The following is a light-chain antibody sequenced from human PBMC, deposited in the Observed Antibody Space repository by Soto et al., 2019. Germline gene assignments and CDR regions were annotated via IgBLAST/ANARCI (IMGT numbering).Light chain of an antibody. J-gene: IGKJ5*01. V-gene: IGKV3-15*01. Sequence: ETLITQSPATLSVSPGERATLSCRATQTLSRSWLAWYQHKPGQVPRLLIYGASTRAPGITGRLSDSGSGTEFTPAISSLHPADFAVYFWQQYNNWPPITFGRGTRLEI. CDR1: QTLSRS. CDR2: GAS. CDR3: QQYNNWPPIT.